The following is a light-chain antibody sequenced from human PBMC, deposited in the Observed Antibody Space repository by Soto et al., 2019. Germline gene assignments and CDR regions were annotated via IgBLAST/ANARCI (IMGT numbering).Light chain of an antibody. J-gene: IGLJ1*01. CDR3: TSYTSASTPYV. Sequence: QSVLTQPASVSGSPGQSITISCVGTSSDVGRYTYVSWYQQYPGKAPKLIIYDVYNRPPGVSIRFSGSKSGNTASLTISGLQAEDEADYYCTSYTSASTPYVFGSGTKVTVL. V-gene: IGLV2-14*01. CDR1: SSDVGRYTY. CDR2: DVY.